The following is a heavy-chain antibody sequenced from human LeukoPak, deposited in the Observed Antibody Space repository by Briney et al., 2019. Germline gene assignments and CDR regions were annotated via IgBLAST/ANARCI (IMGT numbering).Heavy chain of an antibody. CDR3: ANRGSSWYYFDN. CDR1: GFTFSSFA. J-gene: IGHJ4*02. CDR2: ISYDGSNK. V-gene: IGHV3-30*18. D-gene: IGHD6-13*01. Sequence: PGGSLRLSCAASGFTFSSFAMHWVRQAPGKGLEWVAAISYDGSNKYYADSVKGRFTISRDNSKNTLYLQMNSLRAEDTAVYYCANRGSSWYYFDNWGQGTLVTVSS.